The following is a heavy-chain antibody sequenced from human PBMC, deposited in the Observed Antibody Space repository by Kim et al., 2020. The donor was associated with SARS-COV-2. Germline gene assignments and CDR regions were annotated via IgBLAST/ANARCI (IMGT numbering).Heavy chain of an antibody. Sequence: GGSLRLSCAASGFTFSSYWMSWVRQAPGKGLEWVANIKQDGSEKYYVDSVKGRFTISRDNAKNSLYLQMNSLRAEDTAVYYCARDFLTEQLARGAGGSNYYYGMDVWGQGTTVTVSS. J-gene: IGHJ6*02. CDR1: GFTFSSYW. CDR3: ARDFLTEQLARGAGGSNYYYGMDV. V-gene: IGHV3-7*01. D-gene: IGHD6-6*01. CDR2: IKQDGSEK.